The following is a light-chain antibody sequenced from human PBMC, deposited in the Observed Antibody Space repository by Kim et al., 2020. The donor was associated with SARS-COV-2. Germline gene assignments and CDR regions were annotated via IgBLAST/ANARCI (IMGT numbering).Light chain of an antibody. CDR2: GKN. J-gene: IGLJ2*01. CDR1: SLKTYY. CDR3: NSRDNSGDHEV. Sequence: SSELTQDPAVSVALGQTVRITCQGDSLKTYYATWYQQKPGQAPILVIYGKNNRPSGIPDRFSGSSSGNTASLTVTGAQAVDEADYYCNSRDNSGDHEVFG. V-gene: IGLV3-19*01.